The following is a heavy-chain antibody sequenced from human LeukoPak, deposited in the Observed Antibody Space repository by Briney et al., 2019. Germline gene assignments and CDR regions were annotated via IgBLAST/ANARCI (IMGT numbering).Heavy chain of an antibody. CDR1: GGSISSYY. CDR3: ASGSVDVVPAAIAY. D-gene: IGHD2-2*01. V-gene: IGHV4-59*01. Sequence: SETLSLTCTVSGGSISSYYWSWIRQPPGKGLEWIGYIYYNGSTNYNPSLKSRVTISVDTSKNQFSLKLSSVTAADTAVYYCASGSVDVVPAAIAYWGQGTLVTVSS. J-gene: IGHJ4*02. CDR2: IYYNGST.